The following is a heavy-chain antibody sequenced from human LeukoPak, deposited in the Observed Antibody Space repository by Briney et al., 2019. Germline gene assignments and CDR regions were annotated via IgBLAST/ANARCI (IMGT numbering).Heavy chain of an antibody. CDR2: ISTSSSYT. Sequence: GGSRRLSWAASGFTFSDYYMSWIRQAPGKGLEWISYISTSSSYTNYADSVKGRFTISRDNAKSSLYLQMNSLRAEDTAVYYCARVSSYGSTHPDYWGQGTLVTVSS. V-gene: IGHV3-11*06. D-gene: IGHD5-18*01. J-gene: IGHJ4*02. CDR3: ARVSSYGSTHPDY. CDR1: GFTFSDYY.